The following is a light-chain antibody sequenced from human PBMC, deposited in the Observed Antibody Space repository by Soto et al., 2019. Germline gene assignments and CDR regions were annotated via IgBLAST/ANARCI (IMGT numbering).Light chain of an antibody. CDR3: QQRSNWPPLYT. V-gene: IGKV3-11*01. J-gene: IGKJ2*01. Sequence: EIVLTQSPATLSLSPGERATLSCRASQSVSSYLAWYQQKPGQAPRLLIYDASNRATGIPARFSGSGSGTDFTLTISIREPEDFAVYYCQQRSNWPPLYTFGQGTKLEIK. CDR1: QSVSSY. CDR2: DAS.